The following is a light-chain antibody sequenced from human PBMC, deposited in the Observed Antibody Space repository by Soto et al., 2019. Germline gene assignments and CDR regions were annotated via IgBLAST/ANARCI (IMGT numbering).Light chain of an antibody. J-gene: IGKJ1*01. CDR1: ESVSSSY. CDR2: GAS. CDR3: QQYDSSPWT. V-gene: IGKV3-20*01. Sequence: EILLTQSPSSLSLSPGERATLSCRASESVSSSYLAWYQQKPGQAPRLLIYGASSRDTGIPDRFSGSGSGTDFTLTISRLEPEDFAVYYCQQYDSSPWTFGQGTKVDIK.